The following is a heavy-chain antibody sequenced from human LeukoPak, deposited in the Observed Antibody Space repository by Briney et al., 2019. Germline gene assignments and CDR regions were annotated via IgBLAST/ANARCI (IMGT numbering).Heavy chain of an antibody. J-gene: IGHJ4*02. V-gene: IGHV4-34*01. Sequence: SETLSLTCAVYGGSFSGYYWSWIRQPPGKGLEWIGEINHSGSTNYNPSLKSRVTISVDTSKNQFSLKLSSVTAADTAVYYCARGTIFGVDPYYFDYWGQGTLVTVSS. CDR3: ARGTIFGVDPYYFDY. CDR1: GGSFSGYY. D-gene: IGHD3-3*01. CDR2: INHSGST.